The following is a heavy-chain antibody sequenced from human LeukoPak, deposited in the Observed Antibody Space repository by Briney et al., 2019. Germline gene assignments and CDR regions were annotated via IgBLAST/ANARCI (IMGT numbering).Heavy chain of an antibody. CDR3: ARDLVATILDY. D-gene: IGHD5-12*01. CDR1: GFTFSNYD. J-gene: IGHJ4*02. V-gene: IGHV3-13*01. CDR2: IGTAGDI. Sequence: GGSLRLSCAASGFTFSNYDMHWVRQATGKGLEWVSGIGTAGDIYYPGSVKGRFTISRDNAKNSLYLQMNSLRAEDTAVYYCARDLVATILDYWGQGTLITVSS.